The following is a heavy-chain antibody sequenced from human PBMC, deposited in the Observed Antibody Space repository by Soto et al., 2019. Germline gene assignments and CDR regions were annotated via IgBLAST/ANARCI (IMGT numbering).Heavy chain of an antibody. CDR2: IYYSGST. Sequence: SSETLSLTCTVSGGSISSYYWSWIRQPPGKGLEWIGYIYYSGSTNYNPSLKGRVTISVDTSKNRFSLKLSSVTAADTAVYYCARERYYYDSSGYRPNNWFDPWGQGTLVTVSS. V-gene: IGHV4-59*01. CDR1: GGSISSYY. CDR3: ARERYYYDSSGYRPNNWFDP. J-gene: IGHJ5*02. D-gene: IGHD3-22*01.